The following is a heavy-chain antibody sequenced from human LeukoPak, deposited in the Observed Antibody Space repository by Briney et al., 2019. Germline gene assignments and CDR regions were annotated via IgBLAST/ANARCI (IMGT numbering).Heavy chain of an antibody. CDR2: ISYDGSNK. CDR1: GFTFSSYA. V-gene: IGHV3-30-3*01. D-gene: IGHD3-10*01. J-gene: IGHJ4*02. Sequence: GGSLRLSCAASGFTFSSYAMHWVRQAPGKGLEWVAVISYDGSNKYYADSVKGRFTISRDNSKNTPYLQMNSLRAGDTAVYYCARGRWFGESTQPLFDYWGQGTLVTVSS. CDR3: ARGRWFGESTQPLFDY.